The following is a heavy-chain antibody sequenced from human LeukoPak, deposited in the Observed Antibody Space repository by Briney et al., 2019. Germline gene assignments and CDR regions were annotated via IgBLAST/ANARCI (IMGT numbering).Heavy chain of an antibody. J-gene: IGHJ4*02. CDR3: ARWADDSGIYYIAS. Sequence: PGGSLRLSCAASGFTFSNYWMTWVRRAPGKGLQWVASIRQDANVKYYVDSVKGRFTISRDNAENSLYLRMNSLRAEDTAVYYCARWADDSGIYYIASWGQGSLVIVSS. D-gene: IGHD3-10*01. V-gene: IGHV3-7*01. CDR2: IRQDANVK. CDR1: GFTFSNYW.